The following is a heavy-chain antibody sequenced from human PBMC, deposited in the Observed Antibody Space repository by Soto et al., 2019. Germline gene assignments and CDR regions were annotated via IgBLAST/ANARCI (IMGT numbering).Heavy chain of an antibody. V-gene: IGHV3-48*01. CDR1: GFTFSSYS. Sequence: EVQLVESGGGLIQPGGSLRLSCAASGFTFSSYSMNWVRQPPGKGLEWVSYISSSSTTMHYADSGEGRFTISRDNARNSLYLQMNSLRAEDTAVYYCARFPHGDYFDYWGQGTLVTVSS. CDR2: ISSSSTTM. D-gene: IGHD4-17*01. J-gene: IGHJ4*02. CDR3: ARFPHGDYFDY.